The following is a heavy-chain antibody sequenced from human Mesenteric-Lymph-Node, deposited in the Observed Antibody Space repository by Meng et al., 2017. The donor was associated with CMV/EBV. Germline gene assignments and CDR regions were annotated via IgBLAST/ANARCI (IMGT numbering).Heavy chain of an antibody. CDR3: SRGNYGMDV. CDR1: GFTFSDYY. CDR2: IGTSGSTI. J-gene: IGHJ6*02. Sequence: GGSLRLSCATSGFTFSDYYMSWIRQAPGKGLEWVSYIGTSGSTISYADSVKGRFTISRDNAKNSLYLQMNSLSAEDTAVYYCSRGNYGMDVWGQGTTVTVSS. D-gene: IGHD3-16*01. V-gene: IGHV3-11*04.